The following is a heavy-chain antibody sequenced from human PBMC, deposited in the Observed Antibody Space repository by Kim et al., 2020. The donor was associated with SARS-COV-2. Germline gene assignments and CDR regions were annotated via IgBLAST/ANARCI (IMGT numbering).Heavy chain of an antibody. CDR2: KYYMSKRYN. V-gene: IGHV6-1*01. J-gene: IGHJ4*02. D-gene: IGHD3-3*01. CDR3: ARQTDSWI. Sequence: SQTLSLTCAISGDSVSSNSVAWNWIRQSPSRGLEWLGRKYYMSKRYNDYALSVKSRIAIIPDTSRNQSYLPLKSLTPEDTAGYYCARQTDSWIWGQGILV. CDR1: GDSVSSNSVA.